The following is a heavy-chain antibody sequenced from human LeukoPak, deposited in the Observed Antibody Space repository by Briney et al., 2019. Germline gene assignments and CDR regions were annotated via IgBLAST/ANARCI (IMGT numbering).Heavy chain of an antibody. D-gene: IGHD3-3*01. Sequence: SETLSLTCAVDGGSFSGYYWSWIRQPPGKGLEWIGEINHSGSTNYNPSLKSRVTISVDTSKNQFSLKLSSVTAADTAVYYCASLGSGYNNWFDPWGQGTLVTVSS. J-gene: IGHJ5*02. CDR2: INHSGST. V-gene: IGHV4-34*01. CDR1: GGSFSGYY. CDR3: ASLGSGYNNWFDP.